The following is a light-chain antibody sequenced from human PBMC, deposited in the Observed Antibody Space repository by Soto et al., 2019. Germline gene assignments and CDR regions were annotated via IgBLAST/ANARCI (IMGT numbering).Light chain of an antibody. CDR3: QQYGSSPRM. CDR1: QSVSNNY. J-gene: IGKJ1*01. Sequence: EIVLTQSPGTLSLSPGERVTLSCRASQSVSNNYLAWYQQKPGQAPRLLIYGASSRATGFPDRFSGSGSGTDFTLTINRLEPEDFAVYYCQQYGSSPRMFGQGTKVEIK. CDR2: GAS. V-gene: IGKV3-20*01.